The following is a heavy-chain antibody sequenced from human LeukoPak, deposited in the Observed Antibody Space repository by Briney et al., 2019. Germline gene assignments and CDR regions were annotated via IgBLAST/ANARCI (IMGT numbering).Heavy chain of an antibody. V-gene: IGHV3-21*01. CDR1: GFTFSSFA. CDR3: ARCTTGRTFGSLREIKRSREIDY. CDR2: ISSSSSNI. J-gene: IGHJ4*02. Sequence: GGSLRLSCAASGFTFSSFAMSWVRQAPGKGLEWVSSISSSSSNIYYADSVKGRFTISRDNAKNSLYLQMNSLRVEDTAVYYCARCTTGRTFGSLREIKRSREIDYWGQGTLVTVSS. D-gene: IGHD1-1*01.